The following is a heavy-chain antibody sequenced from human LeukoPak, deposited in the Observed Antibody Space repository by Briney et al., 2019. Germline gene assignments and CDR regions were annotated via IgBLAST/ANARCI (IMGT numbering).Heavy chain of an antibody. Sequence: GASVKVSCKASGYTFTSYAMRWVRQAPGQRLEWMGWINAGNGNTKYSQKFQGRVTITRDTSASTAYMKLSSLRSEDTAVYYCARGRHYYYYGMDVWGQGTTVTVSS. CDR2: INAGNGNT. CDR1: GYTFTSYA. CDR3: ARGRHYYYYGMDV. V-gene: IGHV1-3*01. J-gene: IGHJ6*02.